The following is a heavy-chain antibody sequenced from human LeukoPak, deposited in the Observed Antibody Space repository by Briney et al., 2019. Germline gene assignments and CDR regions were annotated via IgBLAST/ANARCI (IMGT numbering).Heavy chain of an antibody. D-gene: IGHD2-8*01. V-gene: IGHV5-51*01. CDR3: ARGTGVRYCSNGVCYTSDY. CDR1: GYSFTSYW. Sequence: GESLKISCKGSGYSFTSYWIGWVRQMPGKGLEWMGIIYPGDSDTRYSPSFQGQVTISADKSVSTAYLQWSSLKASDTAMYYCARGTGVRYCSNGVCYTSDYWGQGTLVTVSS. CDR2: IYPGDSDT. J-gene: IGHJ4*02.